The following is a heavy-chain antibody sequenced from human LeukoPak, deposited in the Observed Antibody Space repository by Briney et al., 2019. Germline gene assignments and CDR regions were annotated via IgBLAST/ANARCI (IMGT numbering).Heavy chain of an antibody. D-gene: IGHD2-15*01. CDR2: IYYSGST. CDR3: ARTRVVYRLCSGGSCYKVYFDY. J-gene: IGHJ4*02. V-gene: IGHV4-31*03. CDR1: GGSISSGGYY. Sequence: PSETLSLTCTVSGGSISSGGYYWSWIRQHPGKGLEWIGYIYYSGSTYYNPSLKSRVTISVDTSKNQFSLKLSSVTAADTAVYYCARTRVVYRLCSGGSCYKVYFDYWGQGTLVTVSS.